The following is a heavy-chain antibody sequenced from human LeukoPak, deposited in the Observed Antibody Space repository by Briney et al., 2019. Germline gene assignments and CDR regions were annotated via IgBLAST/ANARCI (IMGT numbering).Heavy chain of an antibody. CDR1: GFTFDDYA. CDR3: AKSRGYYYEKSGPADY. CDR2: ISWNSGSI. D-gene: IGHD3-22*01. V-gene: IGHV3-9*01. Sequence: GGSLRLSCAASGFTFDDYAMHWVRQAPGKGLEWVSGISWNSGSIGYADSVKGRFTISRDNSKNTLYLQMNSLSAEDTAVYYCAKSRGYYYEKSGPADYWGQGTLVTVSS. J-gene: IGHJ4*02.